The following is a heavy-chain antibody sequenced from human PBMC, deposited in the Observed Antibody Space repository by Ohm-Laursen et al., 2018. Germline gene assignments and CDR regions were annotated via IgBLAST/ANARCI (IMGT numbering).Heavy chain of an antibody. CDR3: AKDTLDFWSDYYASPGD. Sequence: SLRLSCAASGFTFSNHGMHWVRQAPGKGLEWVAVISYDGNKKYYADSVKGRFTISRDNSKNTLYLQMNSLRAEDTAVYYCAKDTLDFWSDYYASPGDWGQGTLVTVSS. CDR1: GFTFSNHG. CDR2: ISYDGNKK. V-gene: IGHV3-30*18. J-gene: IGHJ4*02. D-gene: IGHD3-3*01.